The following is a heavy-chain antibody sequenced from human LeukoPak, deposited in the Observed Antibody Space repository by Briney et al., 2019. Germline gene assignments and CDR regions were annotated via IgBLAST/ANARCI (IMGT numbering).Heavy chain of an antibody. CDR1: GYSFSTYW. J-gene: IGHJ4*02. CDR2: IYPRDSDT. V-gene: IGHV5-51*01. D-gene: IGHD3-10*01. CDR3: TRHTSLQTVIDY. Sequence: GESLKISCQGSGYSFSTYWIGWVRQMPGKGLEWMGLIYPRDSDTIYSPSFQGQVTISADRSINTAYLHWSRLTVSDTAMYYCTRHTSLQTVIDYWGQGTLVTVSS.